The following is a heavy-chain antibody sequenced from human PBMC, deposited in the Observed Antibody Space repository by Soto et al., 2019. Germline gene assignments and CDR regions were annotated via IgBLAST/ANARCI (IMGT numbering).Heavy chain of an antibody. CDR3: AKDGGGYNYGYVMLDKYYYAMDV. J-gene: IGHJ6*02. Sequence: QVHLVVSGGGVVQPGRSLSVSCAASGFSFRTYAMHWVRQAPGKGLECVAVISYAGTNKYYADSVRGRFTISRDNSKNKLFLQMNSLRAEDTAVYYCAKDGGGYNYGYVMLDKYYYAMDVWGQGTTVTVSS. CDR2: ISYAGTNK. V-gene: IGHV3-30-3*01. CDR1: GFSFRTYA. D-gene: IGHD5-18*01.